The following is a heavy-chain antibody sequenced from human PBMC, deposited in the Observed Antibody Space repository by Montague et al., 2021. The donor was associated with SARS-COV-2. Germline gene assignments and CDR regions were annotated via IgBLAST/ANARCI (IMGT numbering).Heavy chain of an antibody. D-gene: IGHD6-19*01. CDR3: ARGSRQWLVRPPHYYYFDY. V-gene: IGHV4-34*01. Sequence: SETLSLTCAVYGGSFSGYYWSWIRQPPGKGLEWIGEINHSGSTNYNPSXXSGVTISVDTSKNQFSLKLSSVTAADTAVYYCARGSRQWLVRPPHYYYFDYWGQGTLVTVSS. CDR1: GGSFSGYY. CDR2: INHSGST. J-gene: IGHJ4*02.